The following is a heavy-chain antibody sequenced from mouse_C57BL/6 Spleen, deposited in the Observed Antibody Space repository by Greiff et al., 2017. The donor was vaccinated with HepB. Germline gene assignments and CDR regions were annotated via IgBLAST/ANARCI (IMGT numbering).Heavy chain of an antibody. CDR3: ATRGDGGYYFDY. J-gene: IGHJ2*01. V-gene: IGHV14-4*01. Sequence: EVQLQQSGAELVRPGASVKLSCTASGFNIKDDYMHWVKQRPEQGLEWIGWIDPENGDTEYASKFQGKATITADTSSNTAYLPRSSLTSEDTAVYYCATRGDGGYYFDYWGQGTTLTVSS. D-gene: IGHD3-3*01. CDR2: IDPENGDT. CDR1: GFNIKDDY.